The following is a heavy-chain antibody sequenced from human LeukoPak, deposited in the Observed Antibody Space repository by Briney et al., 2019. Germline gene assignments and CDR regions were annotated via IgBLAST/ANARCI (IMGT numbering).Heavy chain of an antibody. CDR1: GGSISSYY. CDR2: IYTSGST. CDR3: ARHLLVGSSYYYYMDV. D-gene: IGHD6-6*01. V-gene: IGHV4-4*09. J-gene: IGHJ6*03. Sequence: SETLSLTCTVSGGSISSYYWSWLRQPPGKGLEWSGYIYTSGSTNYNPSLKSRVTLSVDTSKNQFSLKLSSVTAADTAVYYCARHLLVGSSYYYYMDVWGKGTTVTVSS.